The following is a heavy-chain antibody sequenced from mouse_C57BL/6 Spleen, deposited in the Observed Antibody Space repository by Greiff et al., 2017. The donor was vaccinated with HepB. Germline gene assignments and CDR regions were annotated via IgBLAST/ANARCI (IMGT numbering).Heavy chain of an antibody. CDR3: ARGGYFDY. V-gene: IGHV1-42*01. J-gene: IGHJ2*01. CDR1: GYSFTGYY. CDR2: INPSTGGT. Sequence: EVQLQQSGPELVKPGASVKISCKASGYSFTGYYMNWVKQSPEKSLEWIGEINPSTGGTTYNQKFKAKATLTVDKSSSTAYMQLNSLTSEDSAVYYCARGGYFDYWGQGTTLTVSS.